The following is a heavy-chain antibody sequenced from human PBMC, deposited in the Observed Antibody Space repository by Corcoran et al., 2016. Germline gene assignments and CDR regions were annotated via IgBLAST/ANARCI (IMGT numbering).Heavy chain of an antibody. Sequence: QVTLKESGPALVKPTQTLTLTCTFSGFSLSTRGMRVSWIRQPTGKALEWLARIDWDNDKYYTTSRKTRLNISKDTSKNQVVLAMPNGAPEDTVSYCGARAVCTTGGCNGPPSDFDDWGQGTLVTVSS. J-gene: IGHJ4*02. CDR2: IDWDNDK. D-gene: IGHD4-17*01. CDR1: GFSLSTRGMR. CDR3: ARAVCTTGGCNGPPSDFDD. V-gene: IGHV2-70*04.